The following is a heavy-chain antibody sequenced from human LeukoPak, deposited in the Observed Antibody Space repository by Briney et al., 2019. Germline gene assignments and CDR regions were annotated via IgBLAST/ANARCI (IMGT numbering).Heavy chain of an antibody. CDR2: INPNSGGT. Sequence: ASVRVSCKASGYTFTGYYMRWVRQAPGQGLEWMGRINPNSGGTNYAQKFQGRVTMTRDTSISTAYMELSRLRSDDTAVYYCASWDDRYCSGGSCPFFDYWGQGTLVTVSS. V-gene: IGHV1-2*06. CDR3: ASWDDRYCSGGSCPFFDY. CDR1: GYTFTGYY. D-gene: IGHD2-15*01. J-gene: IGHJ4*02.